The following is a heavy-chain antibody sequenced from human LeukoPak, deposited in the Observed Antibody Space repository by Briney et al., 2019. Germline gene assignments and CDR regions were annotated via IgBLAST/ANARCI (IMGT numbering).Heavy chain of an antibody. CDR3: AREGAAEAKNFDY. V-gene: IGHV1-46*01. D-gene: IGHD6-25*01. CDR1: GYTFTNYY. CDR2: INLNAVTT. Sequence: VKVSCKASGYTFTNYYIHWMRQAPGQGLEWVGIINLNAVTTRYAQKFQGRITVTRDTSTSTVYMELSSLRSEDTAVYFCAREGAAEAKNFDYWGQGTLVIVSS. J-gene: IGHJ4*02.